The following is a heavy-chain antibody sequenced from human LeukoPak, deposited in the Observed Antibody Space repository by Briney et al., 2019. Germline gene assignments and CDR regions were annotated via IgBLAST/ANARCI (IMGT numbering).Heavy chain of an antibody. CDR2: ISAYNGNT. CDR3: ARDSSDGYDYVWGSYRYLFDY. J-gene: IGHJ4*02. D-gene: IGHD3-16*02. CDR1: GYTFTSYG. Sequence: ASVKVSCKASGYTFTSYGISWVRQAPGQGLEWMGWISAYNGNTNYAQKLQGRVTMTTDTSTSTAYMELRSLRSDDTAVYYCARDSSDGYDYVWGSYRYLFDYWGQGTLVTVSS. V-gene: IGHV1-18*01.